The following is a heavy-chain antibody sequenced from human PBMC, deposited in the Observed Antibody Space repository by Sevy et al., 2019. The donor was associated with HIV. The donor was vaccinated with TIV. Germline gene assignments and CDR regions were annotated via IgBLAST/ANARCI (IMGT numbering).Heavy chain of an antibody. CDR2: ISSNGGST. V-gene: IGHV3-64*02. J-gene: IGHJ6*02. D-gene: IGHD2-15*01. Sequence: GGSLRLSCAASGFSFSSYALHWVRQAPGKGLEYVSAISSNGGSTYYADSVKGRFTISRDNSKNTLYLQMGSLRAEDMAVYYCAKDTLWYGMDVWGQGTTVTVSS. CDR1: GFSFSSYA. CDR3: AKDTLWYGMDV.